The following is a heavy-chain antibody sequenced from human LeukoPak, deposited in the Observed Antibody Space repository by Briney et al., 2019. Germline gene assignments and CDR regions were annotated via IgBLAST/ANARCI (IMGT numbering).Heavy chain of an antibody. CDR1: GFTFSDYY. J-gene: IGHJ5*02. CDR3: ARDHDDFWSAKPRGWSDP. V-gene: IGHV3-11*01. CDR2: ISSSGSTI. D-gene: IGHD3-3*01. Sequence: PGGSLRLSCAASGFTFSDYYMSWIRQAPGKGLEWVSYISSSGSTIYYADSVKGRFTISRDNAKNSLYLQMNSLRAEDTAVYYCARDHDDFWSAKPRGWSDPWGQGTLVTVSS.